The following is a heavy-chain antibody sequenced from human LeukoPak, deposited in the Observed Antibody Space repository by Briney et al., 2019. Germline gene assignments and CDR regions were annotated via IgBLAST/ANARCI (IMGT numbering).Heavy chain of an antibody. J-gene: IGHJ3*02. D-gene: IGHD2-21*02. CDR1: GFSLSDYY. CDR3: ARHIVLVTAIDGFDI. Sequence: GGSLRLSCAASGFSLSDYYMTWGRQAPGKGLEWVSYMSSRSTTYTTYSDSVRGRFTISRDNAKNSVYLQMNSVRAEDTAVYYCARHIVLVTAIDGFDIWGQGTMVTVSS. V-gene: IGHV3-11*06. CDR2: MSSRST.